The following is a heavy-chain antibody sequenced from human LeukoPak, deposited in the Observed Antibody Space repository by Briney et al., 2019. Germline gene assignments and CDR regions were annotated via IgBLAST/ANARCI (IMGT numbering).Heavy chain of an antibody. V-gene: IGHV4-59*08. CDR3: ARQTSGYSSSWPPDWFDP. CDR2: IYYSGST. J-gene: IGHJ5*02. D-gene: IGHD6-13*01. CDR1: GGSISSYY. Sequence: SETLSLTCTVSGGSISSYYWSWIRQPPGKGLEWIGYIYYSGSTNYNPSLKSRVTISVDTSKNQFSLKLSSVTATDTAVYYCARQTSGYSSSWPPDWFDPWGQGTLVTVSS.